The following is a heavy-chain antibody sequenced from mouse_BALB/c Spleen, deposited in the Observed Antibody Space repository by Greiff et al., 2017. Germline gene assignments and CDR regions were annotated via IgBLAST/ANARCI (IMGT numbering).Heavy chain of an antibody. Sequence: EVKLVESGGGLVKPGGSLKLSCAASGFTFSSYTMSWVRQTPEKRLEWVATISSGGSYTYYPDSVKGRFTISRDNAKNTLYLQMSSLKSEDTAMYYCTREDDYDEGYYFDYWGQGTTLTVSS. CDR2: ISSGGSYT. D-gene: IGHD2-4*01. V-gene: IGHV5-6-4*01. CDR3: TREDDYDEGYYFDY. J-gene: IGHJ2*01. CDR1: GFTFSSYT.